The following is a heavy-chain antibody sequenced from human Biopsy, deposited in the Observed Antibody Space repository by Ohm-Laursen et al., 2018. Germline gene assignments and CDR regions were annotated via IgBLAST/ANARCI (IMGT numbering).Heavy chain of an antibody. D-gene: IGHD1/OR15-1a*01. CDR3: ARGGGYNWNNGWFDP. Sequence: SVTASCTASGGTFSSSAITWVRQAPGQGLEWMGGIIGIFRTAHYAQKFQGRVTITADEFMSTAYMELSSLRSEDTAVYYCARGGGYNWNNGWFDPWGQGTLVTVSS. V-gene: IGHV1-69*13. CDR1: GGTFSSSA. CDR2: IIGIFRTA. J-gene: IGHJ5*02.